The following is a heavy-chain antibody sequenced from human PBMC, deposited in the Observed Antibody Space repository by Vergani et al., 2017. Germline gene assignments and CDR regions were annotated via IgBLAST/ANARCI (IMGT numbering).Heavy chain of an antibody. J-gene: IGHJ3*02. CDR3: ARDRGSGYYQAFDI. CDR2: INSDGSST. V-gene: IGHV3-74*01. D-gene: IGHD3-22*01. Sequence: EVQLVESGGGLVQPGGSLRLSCAASGFTFSSYWMHWVRQAPGKGLVWVSRINSDGSSTSYADSVKGRFTISRDNAKNTLYLQMNSLRAEDTAVYYCARDRGSGYYQAFDIWGQGTMVTGSS. CDR1: GFTFSSYW.